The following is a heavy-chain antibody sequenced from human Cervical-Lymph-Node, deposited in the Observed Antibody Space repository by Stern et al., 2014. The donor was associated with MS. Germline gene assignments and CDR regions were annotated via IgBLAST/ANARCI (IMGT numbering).Heavy chain of an antibody. D-gene: IGHD6-13*01. CDR2: ISVSGLYI. V-gene: IGHV3-21*01. CDR3: ARDRYSTSMEQFDY. J-gene: IGHJ4*02. CDR1: GFTFSSYT. Sequence: EVQLVESGGGLVKPGGSLRLSCAGSGFTFSSYTMNWVRQAPGKGLEWVSSISVSGLYIYYADSVKGRFTISRDDAKKSVYLQMNTLRAEDTAVYYCARDRYSTSMEQFDYWGQGTLVTVSS.